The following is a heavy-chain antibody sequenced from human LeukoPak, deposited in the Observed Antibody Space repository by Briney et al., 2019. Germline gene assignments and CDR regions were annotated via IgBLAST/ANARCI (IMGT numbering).Heavy chain of an antibody. CDR3: ARGGQGWFGESYGMDV. Sequence: SETLSLTCAVSGGSISSGGYSWSWIRQPPGKGLEWIGYIYHSGSTYYNPSLKSRVTISVDRSKNQFSLKLSSVIAADTAVYYCARGGQGWFGESYGMDVWGQGTTVTVSS. D-gene: IGHD3-10*01. CDR2: IYHSGST. CDR1: GGSISSGGYS. J-gene: IGHJ6*02. V-gene: IGHV4-30-2*01.